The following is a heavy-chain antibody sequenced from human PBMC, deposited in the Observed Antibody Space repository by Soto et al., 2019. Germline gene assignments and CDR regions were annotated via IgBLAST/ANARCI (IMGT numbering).Heavy chain of an antibody. V-gene: IGHV3-11*06. J-gene: IGHJ4*02. D-gene: IGHD6-6*01. CDR2: ISSSSSYT. CDR1: RFTFSDYY. Sequence: GSLRVTSAASRFTFSDYYMSWIRQAPGKGLEWVSYISSSSSYTNYADSVKGRFTISRDNAKNSLYLQMNSLRAEDTAVYYCARDVSRSSSDWGQGTLVTVSS. CDR3: ARDVSRSSSD.